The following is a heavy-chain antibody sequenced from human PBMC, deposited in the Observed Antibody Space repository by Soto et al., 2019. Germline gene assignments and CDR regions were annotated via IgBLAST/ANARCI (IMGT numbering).Heavy chain of an antibody. J-gene: IGHJ4*02. V-gene: IGHV1-69*06. CDR1: GGTFSNYA. CDR3: ARTLAGTFDY. Sequence: SVKVSCKASGGTFSNYAISWVRQAPGQGLEWMGGIIPIFGTANYAQKFQGRVTITADKSTSTAYMELSSLRSEDTAVYYCARTLAGTFDYWGQGTLVTVSS. CDR2: IIPIFGTA. D-gene: IGHD6-13*01.